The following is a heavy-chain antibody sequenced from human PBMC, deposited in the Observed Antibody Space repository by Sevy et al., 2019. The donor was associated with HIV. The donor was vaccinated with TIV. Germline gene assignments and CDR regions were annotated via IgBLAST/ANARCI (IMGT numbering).Heavy chain of an antibody. Sequence: GGSLRLSCAASGFTFSGYWMHWVRQAPGKGLVWVSLINSDGSSTNYADSVKGRFTISRDNAKNTLYLQMNSLRAEDTAVYYRARSGGYHKYDYWGQGTLVTVSS. V-gene: IGHV3-74*01. CDR1: GFTFSGYW. CDR3: ARSGGYHKYDY. D-gene: IGHD2-15*01. J-gene: IGHJ4*02. CDR2: INSDGSST.